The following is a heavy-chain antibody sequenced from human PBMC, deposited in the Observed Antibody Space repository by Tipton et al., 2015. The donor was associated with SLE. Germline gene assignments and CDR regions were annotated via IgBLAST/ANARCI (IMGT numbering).Heavy chain of an antibody. V-gene: IGHV4-59*11. Sequence: TLSLTCTVSGGSTSSHYWSWIRQPPGKGLEWIGYIYYSGSTYYNPSLKSRVTISVDTSKNQFSLKLSSVTAADTAVYYCARGLELRSLYYYYMDVWGKGTTVTVSS. D-gene: IGHD1-7*01. J-gene: IGHJ6*03. CDR3: ARGLELRSLYYYYMDV. CDR1: GGSTSSHY. CDR2: IYYSGST.